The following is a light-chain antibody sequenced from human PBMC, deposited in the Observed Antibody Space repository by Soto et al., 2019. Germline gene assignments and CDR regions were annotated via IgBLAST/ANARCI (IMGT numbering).Light chain of an antibody. CDR2: AAS. CDR3: QQYDSAPFT. J-gene: IGKJ3*01. Sequence: DIQMTQSPSSLSASVGDRVTITCRASQGIRNYLAWYQQKPGKVPKLLISAASTLRSGVPSRFSGSGSGTDFTLTVSSLQPEDVATYYCQQYDSAPFTFGPGTRVSIK. CDR1: QGIRNY. V-gene: IGKV1-27*01.